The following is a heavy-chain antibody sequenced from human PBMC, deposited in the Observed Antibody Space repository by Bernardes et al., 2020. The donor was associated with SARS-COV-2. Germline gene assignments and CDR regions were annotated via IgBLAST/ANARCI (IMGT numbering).Heavy chain of an antibody. D-gene: IGHD1-20*01. CDR1: EGPFRDYA. CDR2: IIPRFDKT. V-gene: IGHV1-69*05. CDR3: ARGIRNRHYYYGVDV. Sequence: SVKVSCKASEGPFRDYAISWVRQAPGQGLEWLGGIIPRFDKTNYAQKFQGRVRITTDESTSAVYLVLTSLTSDDTAMYYCARGIRNRHYYYGVDVWGQGTTVIVSS. J-gene: IGHJ6*02.